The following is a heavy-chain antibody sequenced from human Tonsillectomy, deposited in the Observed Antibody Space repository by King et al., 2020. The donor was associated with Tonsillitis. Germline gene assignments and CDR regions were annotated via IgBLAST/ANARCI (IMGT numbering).Heavy chain of an antibody. D-gene: IGHD1-26*01. J-gene: IGHJ3*02. Sequence: EVQLVESGAEVKKPGESLRISCTGSGYRFASYWIGWVRQMPGKGLEWMGLIYPGDSDTRHSPSFRGQVNISADKSISTAYLQWSSLKASDSAIYYCARRGGNFDDPYDIWGQGTMVTVSS. CDR2: IYPGDSDT. CDR3: ARRGGNFDDPYDI. V-gene: IGHV5-51*03. CDR1: GYRFASYW.